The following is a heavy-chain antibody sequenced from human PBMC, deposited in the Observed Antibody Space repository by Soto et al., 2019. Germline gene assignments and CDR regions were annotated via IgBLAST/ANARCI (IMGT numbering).Heavy chain of an antibody. CDR1: GLTFSSYS. V-gene: IGHV3-21*01. CDR2: ISSSSSYI. Sequence: GGSLRLSGAASGLTFSSYSMNWVRQAPGKGLEWVSSISSSSSYIYYADSVKGRFTISRDNAKNSLYLQMNSLRAEDTAVYYCARAHGDYVYHFFDYWGQGTLVTVSS. J-gene: IGHJ4*02. D-gene: IGHD4-17*01. CDR3: ARAHGDYVYHFFDY.